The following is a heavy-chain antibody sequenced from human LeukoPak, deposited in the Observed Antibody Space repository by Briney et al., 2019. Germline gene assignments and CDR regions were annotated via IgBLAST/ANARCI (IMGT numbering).Heavy chain of an antibody. J-gene: IGHJ4*02. D-gene: IGHD1-26*01. CDR1: GGSFSGYC. CDR3: ASSGRGSYYSY. Sequence: SETLSLTCAVYGGSFSGYCWSWIRQPPGKGLEWIGSIYHSGSTYYNPSLKSRVTISVDTSKNQFSLKLSSVTAADTAVYYCASSGRGSYYSYWGQGTLVTVSS. CDR2: IYHSGST. V-gene: IGHV4-34*01.